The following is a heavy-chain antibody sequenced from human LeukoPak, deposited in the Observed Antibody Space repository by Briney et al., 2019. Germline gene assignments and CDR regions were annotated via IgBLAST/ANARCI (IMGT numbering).Heavy chain of an antibody. V-gene: IGHV4-59*01. J-gene: IGHJ4*02. D-gene: IGHD6-19*01. CDR2: IYYSGST. CDR1: GGSISSYY. CDR3: ARDSGPRFDY. Sequence: SETLSLTCTVSGGSISSYYWSWIRQPRGKGLEWIGCIYYSGSTNYNPSLKSRVTISVDTSKNQFSLKVSSVTAADTAVYYCARDSGPRFDYWGQGTLVTVSS.